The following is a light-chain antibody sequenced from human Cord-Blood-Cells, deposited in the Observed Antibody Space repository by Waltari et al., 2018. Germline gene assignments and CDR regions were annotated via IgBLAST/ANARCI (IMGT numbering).Light chain of an antibody. CDR2: DVS. V-gene: IGLV2-14*01. CDR3: SSYTSSSTFYV. Sequence: QSALTQPASVSGSPGQSITISCTGTSSDVGGYNYVSWYQQHPSKAPKLMISDVSNRPSGVSKRFSGSKAGNTASLTISGLQAEDEADYYCSSYTSSSTFYVFGTGTKVTVL. CDR1: SSDVGGYNY. J-gene: IGLJ1*01.